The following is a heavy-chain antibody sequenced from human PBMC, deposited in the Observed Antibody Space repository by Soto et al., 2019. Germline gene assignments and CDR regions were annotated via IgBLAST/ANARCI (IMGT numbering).Heavy chain of an antibody. Sequence: PSETLSLTCTVSGGSVSSGSYYWGWIRQPPGKGLEWIGYIYYSGSTNYNPSLKSRVTISVDTSKNQFSLKLSSVTAADTAVYYCAFRVITRGAFDIWGQGTMVTVSS. D-gene: IGHD3-22*01. CDR3: AFRVITRGAFDI. CDR1: GGSVSSGSYY. J-gene: IGHJ3*02. CDR2: IYYSGST. V-gene: IGHV4-61*01.